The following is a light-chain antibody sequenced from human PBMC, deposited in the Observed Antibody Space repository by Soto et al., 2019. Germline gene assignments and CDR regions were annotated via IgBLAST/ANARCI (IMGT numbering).Light chain of an antibody. Sequence: EIVMTQSPGTLSVSPGERATVSCRASQSISNNVAWYQQKPGQAPRLLFYGASTRAAGIPARFSGSGSGTEFTLTISSLQSEDFAFYYCQQYNSWPRTFGQGTRLEI. J-gene: IGKJ5*01. CDR1: QSISNN. CDR3: QQYNSWPRT. CDR2: GAS. V-gene: IGKV3-15*01.